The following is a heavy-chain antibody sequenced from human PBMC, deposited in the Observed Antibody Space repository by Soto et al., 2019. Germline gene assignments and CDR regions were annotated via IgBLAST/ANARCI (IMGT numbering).Heavy chain of an antibody. Sequence: PSETLSLTCTVSGGSISSSSYYWGWIRQPPGKGLEWIGSIHNSGSPYYNPSLKSRVTISADTSMNQFSLALTSVTAADTAMYYCARGSTTEKVASWGQGILVTVSS. CDR3: ARGSTTEKVAS. CDR1: GGSISSSSYY. J-gene: IGHJ4*02. CDR2: IHNSGSP. V-gene: IGHV4-39*01.